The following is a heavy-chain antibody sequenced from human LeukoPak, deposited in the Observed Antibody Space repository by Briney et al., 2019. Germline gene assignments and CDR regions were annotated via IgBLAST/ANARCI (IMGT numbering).Heavy chain of an antibody. J-gene: IGHJ4*02. CDR1: GFTFSSYS. CDR3: ARTAIGYSDSSGYYFDY. D-gene: IGHD3-22*01. CDR2: IGGSDTYI. V-gene: IGHV3-21*01. Sequence: PGGSLRLSCAASGFTFSSYSMNWVRQAPGKGLEWVSSIGGSDTYIYYANSVKGRFTISRDNAKNSLYLQMNGLRAEDTAVYYCARTAIGYSDSSGYYFDYWGQGTLVTVSS.